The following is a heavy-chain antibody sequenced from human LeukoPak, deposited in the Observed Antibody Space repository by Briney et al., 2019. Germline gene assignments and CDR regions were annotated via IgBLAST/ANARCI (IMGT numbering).Heavy chain of an antibody. J-gene: IGHJ4*02. CDR3: TTYYDILAPFDY. CDR2: IYYSGST. Sequence: PSETLSLTCTVSGGSISSSSYYWGWIRQPPGKGLEWIGSIYYSGSTYYNPSLKSRVTISVDTSKNQFSLKLSSVTAADTAVYYCTTYYDILAPFDYWGQGTLVTVSS. CDR1: GGSISSSSYY. V-gene: IGHV4-39*01. D-gene: IGHD3-9*01.